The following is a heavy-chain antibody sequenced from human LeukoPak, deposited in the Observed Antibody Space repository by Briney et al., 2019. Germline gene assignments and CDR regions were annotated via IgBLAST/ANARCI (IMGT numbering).Heavy chain of an antibody. CDR3: ARTRRYCSSTSCYTGGGY. CDR2: MSPNSGNT. Sequence: ASVKVSCKASGYTFTSYDINWVRQATGQGLEWMGWMSPNSGNTGYAQKFQGRVTMTRNTSISTAYMELSSLRSEDTAVYYCARTRRYCSSTSCYTGGGYWGQGTLVTVSS. CDR1: GYTFTSYD. D-gene: IGHD2-2*02. V-gene: IGHV1-8*01. J-gene: IGHJ4*02.